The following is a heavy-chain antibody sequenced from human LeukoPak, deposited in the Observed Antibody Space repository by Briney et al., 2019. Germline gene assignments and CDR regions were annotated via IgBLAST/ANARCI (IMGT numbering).Heavy chain of an antibody. CDR1: GFTFSSYG. V-gene: IGHV3-48*01. CDR2: ISSSSTI. Sequence: PGGSLRLSCAASGFTFSSYGMNWVRQAPGKGLEWVSYISSSSTIYYADSVKGRFTISRDNAKNSLYLQMNSLRAEDTAVYYCARHSSSGAPFDYWGQGTLVTVSS. CDR3: ARHSSSGAPFDY. D-gene: IGHD6-6*01. J-gene: IGHJ4*02.